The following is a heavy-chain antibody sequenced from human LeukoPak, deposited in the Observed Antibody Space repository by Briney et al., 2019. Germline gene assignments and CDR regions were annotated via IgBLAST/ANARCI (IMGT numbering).Heavy chain of an antibody. D-gene: IGHD2-2*01. CDR1: GFTVSSTY. CDR2: IDSGGST. V-gene: IGHV3-53*04. CDR3: GRLST. Sequence: GGSLRLSCAVSGFTVSSTYVNWVRQAPGKGLEWVSVIDSGGSTFHADSVKGRFTISRHNSKNTLYLQMNSLRAEDTAVYYCGRLSTWGQGTLVTVSS. J-gene: IGHJ5*02.